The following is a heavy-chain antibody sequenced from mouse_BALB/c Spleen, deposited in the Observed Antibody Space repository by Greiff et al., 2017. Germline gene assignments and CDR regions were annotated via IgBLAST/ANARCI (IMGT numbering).Heavy chain of an antibody. CDR1: GFTFTDYY. Sequence: EVKLQESGGGLVQPGGSLRLSCATSGFTFTDYYMSWVRQPPGKALEWLGFIRNKANGYTTEYSASVKGRFTISRDNSQSILYLQMNTLRAEDSATYYCARAWLLRGYYFDYWGQGTTLTVSS. J-gene: IGHJ2*01. D-gene: IGHD2-3*01. V-gene: IGHV7-3*02. CDR3: ARAWLLRGYYFDY. CDR2: IRNKANGYTT.